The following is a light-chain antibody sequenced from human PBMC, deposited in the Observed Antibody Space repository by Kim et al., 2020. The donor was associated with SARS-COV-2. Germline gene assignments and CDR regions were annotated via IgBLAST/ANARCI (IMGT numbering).Light chain of an antibody. CDR1: QYISTH. J-gene: IGKJ2*01. Sequence: SASVGDKVTLTCRASQYISTHLNWYQQRPGKAPKVLIHGASNLQSGVPSRFSGSGSGTDFTLTITSLLPEDFATYICQQAYDTPRTFGQGTKLEI. CDR3: QQAYDTPRT. V-gene: IGKV1-39*01. CDR2: GAS.